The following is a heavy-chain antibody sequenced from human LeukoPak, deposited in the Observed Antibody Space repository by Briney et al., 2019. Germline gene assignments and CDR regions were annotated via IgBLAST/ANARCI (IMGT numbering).Heavy chain of an antibody. CDR1: GFSFSNYW. Sequence: GGSLRLSCAASGFSFSNYWMSWVRQAPGKGLEWVANIKQDGSEKYYVDSVKGRFTISRDNANNSLYLQMNSLRVEDTAVYYCARERHFDYWGQGTLVTVSS. CDR3: ARERHFDY. J-gene: IGHJ4*02. V-gene: IGHV3-7*01. CDR2: IKQDGSEK.